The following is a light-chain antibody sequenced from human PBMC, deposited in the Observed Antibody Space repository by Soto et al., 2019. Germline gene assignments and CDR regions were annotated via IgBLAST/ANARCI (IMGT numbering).Light chain of an antibody. V-gene: IGKV1-39*01. J-gene: IGKJ5*01. Sequence: DIQMTQSPSSLSASVGDRVTITCRASQSISSYLNWYQQKPGKAPKLLIYAASSLQSGVPSRFSGSGSGTDFTLTISSLQPEDFGTYYCQQSYSTPSITFGQGTGREIK. CDR2: AAS. CDR3: QQSYSTPSIT. CDR1: QSISSY.